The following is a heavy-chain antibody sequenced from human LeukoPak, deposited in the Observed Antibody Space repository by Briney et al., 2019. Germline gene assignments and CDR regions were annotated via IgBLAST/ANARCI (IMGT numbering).Heavy chain of an antibody. CDR3: ARDLEDYNNYGEMGF. CDR2: IWYDGSDK. J-gene: IGHJ4*02. V-gene: IGHV3-33*01. CDR1: GFTFSSYG. D-gene: IGHD4-11*01. Sequence: PGGSLRLSCAASGFTFSSYGMHWVRQAPGKGLEWVAVIWYDGSDKYYADSVKGRFTISRDNSKNTLYLQMSSLRAEDTAVYYCARDLEDYNNYGEMGFWGQGTLVTVSS.